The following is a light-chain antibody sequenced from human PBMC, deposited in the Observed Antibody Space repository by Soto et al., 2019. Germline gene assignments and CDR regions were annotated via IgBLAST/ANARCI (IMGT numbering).Light chain of an antibody. V-gene: IGKV4-1*01. J-gene: IGKJ4*01. CDR3: QQYYSPPVT. CDR1: QSVLSSSNNKNY. CDR2: WAS. Sequence: DIVMTQSPDSLAVSLGERATINCKSSQSVLSSSNNKNYLAWFQQTPGQPPKLLIYWASTRESGVPDRFSGSASGTDFTLTSSSLQAEDVEVYYCQQYYSPPVTFGGGTKVEIK.